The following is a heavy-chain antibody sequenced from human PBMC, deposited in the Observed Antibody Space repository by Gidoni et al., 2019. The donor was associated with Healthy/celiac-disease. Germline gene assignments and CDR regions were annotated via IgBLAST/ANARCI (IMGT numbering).Heavy chain of an antibody. CDR3: ARRRFWSGYYTNWYFDL. CDR1: GGSISSYY. V-gene: IGHV4-59*01. CDR2: IYYSGST. J-gene: IGHJ2*01. Sequence: QVQLQESGPGLVKPSETLSLTCTVSGGSISSYYWSWIRQPPGKGLEWIGYIYYSGSTNYNPSLKSRVTISVDTSKNQFSLKLSSVTAADTAVYYCARRRFWSGYYTNWYFDLWGRGTLVTVSS. D-gene: IGHD3-3*01.